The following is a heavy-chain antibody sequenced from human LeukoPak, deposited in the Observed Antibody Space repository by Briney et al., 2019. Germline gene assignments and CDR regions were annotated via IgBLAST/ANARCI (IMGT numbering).Heavy chain of an antibody. V-gene: IGHV1-8*01. CDR3: ARGVVVVAASDY. CDR1: GYTFTSYD. J-gene: IGHJ4*02. CDR2: MNPNSGNT. Sequence: ASVKVSCKASGYTFTSYDINWVRQATGQGLEWMGWMNPNSGNTGYAQKFQGRVTMTRNTSISTAYMELSSLRSDDTAVYYCARGVVVVAASDYWGQGTLVTVSS. D-gene: IGHD2-15*01.